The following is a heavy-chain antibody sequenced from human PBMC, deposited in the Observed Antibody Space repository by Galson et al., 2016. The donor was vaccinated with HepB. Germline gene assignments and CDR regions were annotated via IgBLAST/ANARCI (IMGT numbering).Heavy chain of an antibody. CDR3: AKDSSFAVAGTWVDY. D-gene: IGHD6-19*01. J-gene: IGHJ4*02. CDR1: GFTFSSYA. V-gene: IGHV3-23*01. CDR2: ITGSGGST. Sequence: SLRLSCAASGFTFSSYAMTWVRQAPGKGLQWVSAITGSGGSTFYADSVKGRFTISRDNSKNTLYLQMNSLSAEDTAVYYCAKDSSFAVAGTWVDYWGQGALVTVSS.